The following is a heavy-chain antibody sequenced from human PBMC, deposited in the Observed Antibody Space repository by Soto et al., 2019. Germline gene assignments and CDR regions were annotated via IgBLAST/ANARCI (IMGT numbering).Heavy chain of an antibody. J-gene: IGHJ6*03. CDR3: ARDLWESYCSGGSCSPYYYYMDV. CDR1: GGSISSYY. V-gene: IGHV4-59*01. D-gene: IGHD2-15*01. Sequence: SETLSLTCTVSGGSISSYYWSWIRQPPGKGLEWIGYIYYSGSTNYNPSLKSRVTISVDTSKNQFSLKLSSVTAADTAVYYCARDLWESYCSGGSCSPYYYYMDVWGKGTTVTVSS. CDR2: IYYSGST.